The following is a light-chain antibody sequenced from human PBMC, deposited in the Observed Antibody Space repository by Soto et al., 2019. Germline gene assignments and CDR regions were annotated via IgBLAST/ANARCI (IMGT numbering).Light chain of an antibody. Sequence: QSVLTQPPSVSGAPGQRVTISCTGSSSNIGAGYDVHWYQQLPGTAPKLLISGNSNRPSGVPDRFSGSKSGTSASLAITGLQAEDEADYYCQSYASSLSGHVVFGGGTKLTVL. V-gene: IGLV1-40*01. CDR2: GNS. J-gene: IGLJ2*01. CDR1: SSNIGAGYD. CDR3: QSYASSLSGHVV.